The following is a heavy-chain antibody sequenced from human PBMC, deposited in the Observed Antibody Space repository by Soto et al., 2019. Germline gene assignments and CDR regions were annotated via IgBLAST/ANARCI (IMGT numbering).Heavy chain of an antibody. V-gene: IGHV1-69*02. CDR3: VRGGGYSYGWGY. D-gene: IGHD5-18*01. Sequence: QVQLVQSGAEVKKPGSSVKVSCKASGGTFSSYTISWVRQAPGQGLEWMGRIIPILGIANYAQKFQGRVTITADKSTSTAYMELSSLRSEDTAVYYCVRGGGYSYGWGYWGQGTLVTVSS. J-gene: IGHJ4*02. CDR1: GGTFSSYT. CDR2: IIPILGIA.